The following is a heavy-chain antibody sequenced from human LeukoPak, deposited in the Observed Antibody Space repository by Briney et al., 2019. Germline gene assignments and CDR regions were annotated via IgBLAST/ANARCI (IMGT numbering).Heavy chain of an antibody. V-gene: IGHV1-3*01. J-gene: IGHJ4*02. Sequence: ASVKVSCKASGYTFTSYAMHWVRQAPGQRLEWMGWINAGNGNTKYSQKFQGRVTITRDTSASRAYMELSSLRSEDTAVYYCARNYGDYIGIMAPFDYWGQGTLVTVSS. CDR3: ARNYGDYIGIMAPFDY. D-gene: IGHD4-17*01. CDR2: INAGNGNT. CDR1: GYTFTSYA.